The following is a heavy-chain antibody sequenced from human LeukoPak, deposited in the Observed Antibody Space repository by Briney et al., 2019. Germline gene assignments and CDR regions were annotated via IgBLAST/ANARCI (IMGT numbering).Heavy chain of an antibody. CDR1: RYTFTGYY. J-gene: IGHJ6*02. Sequence: ASVKVSCKASRYTFTGYYMHWVRQAPGQGLEWMGWINPNSGGTNYAQKFQGRVTMTRGTSISTAYMELSRLRSDDTAVYYCARERTYGMDVWGQGTTVTVSS. CDR2: INPNSGGT. CDR3: ARERTYGMDV. V-gene: IGHV1-2*02.